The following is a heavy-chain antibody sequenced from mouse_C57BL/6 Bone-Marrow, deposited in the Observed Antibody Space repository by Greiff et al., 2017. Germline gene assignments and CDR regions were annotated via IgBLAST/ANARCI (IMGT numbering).Heavy chain of an antibody. V-gene: IGHV1-81*01. CDR1: GYTFTSYG. D-gene: IGHD1-1*01. Sequence: QVQLKESGAELARPGASVKLSCKASGYTFTSYGISWVKQRTGQGLEWIGEIYPRSGNTYYNEKFKGKATLTADKSSSTAYMELRSLTSEDSAGYFCARSLLLFAYWGQGTLVTVSA. CDR2: IYPRSGNT. CDR3: ARSLLLFAY. J-gene: IGHJ3*01.